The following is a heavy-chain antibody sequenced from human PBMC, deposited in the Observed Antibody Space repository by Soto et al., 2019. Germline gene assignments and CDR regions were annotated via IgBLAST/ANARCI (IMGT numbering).Heavy chain of an antibody. V-gene: IGHV3-23*01. J-gene: IGHJ4*02. D-gene: IGHD1-26*01. CDR2: ISGSGGST. Sequence: GGSLRLSCAASGFTFSSYAMSWVRQAPGKGLEWVSAISGSGGSTYYADSVKGRFTISRDNSKNTLYLQMNSLRAEDTAVYYCAKSKWELLFPPSDFDYWGQGTLVTVSS. CDR1: GFTFSSYA. CDR3: AKSKWELLFPPSDFDY.